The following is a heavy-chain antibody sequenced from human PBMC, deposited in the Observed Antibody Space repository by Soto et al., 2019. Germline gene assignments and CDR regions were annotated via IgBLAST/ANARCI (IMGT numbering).Heavy chain of an antibody. CDR3: ARDQQQLVPSYGMDV. V-gene: IGHV3-30-3*01. CDR2: ISYDGSNK. J-gene: IGHJ6*02. CDR1: GFTFSSYA. Sequence: QVQLVESGGGVVQPGRSLRLSCAASGFTFSSYAMHWVRQAPGKGLEWVAVISYDGSNKYYADSVKGRFTISRDNSKNTVYLQMNSLRAEDTAVYYCARDQQQLVPSYGMDVWGQGTTVTVSS. D-gene: IGHD6-13*01.